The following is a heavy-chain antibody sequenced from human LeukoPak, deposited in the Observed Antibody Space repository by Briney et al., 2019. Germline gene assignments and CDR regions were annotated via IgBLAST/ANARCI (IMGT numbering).Heavy chain of an antibody. CDR1: GYTFPNYG. V-gene: IGHV1-18*01. D-gene: IGHD2-2*01. CDR2: ISSYNGNT. Sequence: ASVEVSCKASGYTFPNYGFTWVRQAPGQGLEWMGWISSYNGNTQSAQNFQGRLTLTTDTSTNTAYMYLRSLRSNDTAVYYCATPAKGAYFYYYMDVWGAGTTVTVSS. J-gene: IGHJ6*03. CDR3: ATPAKGAYFYYYMDV.